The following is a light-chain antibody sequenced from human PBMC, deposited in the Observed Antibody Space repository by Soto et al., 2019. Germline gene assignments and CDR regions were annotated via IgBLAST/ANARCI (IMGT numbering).Light chain of an antibody. CDR1: QSVRSY. Sequence: EIVLTQSPVTLSLSPGESATLSCRASQSVRSYLAWYQQKPGQAPRLLIYDASNRATGIPARFSGSGSGTDFTLNISSLEPEDFEVYYCQQRTNWPWTFGQGTKVDIK. V-gene: IGKV3-11*01. CDR2: DAS. J-gene: IGKJ1*01. CDR3: QQRTNWPWT.